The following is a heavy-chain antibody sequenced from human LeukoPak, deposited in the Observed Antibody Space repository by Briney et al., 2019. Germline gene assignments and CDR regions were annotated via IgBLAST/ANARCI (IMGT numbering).Heavy chain of an antibody. CDR3: ARDIRKYYGSGSSSYYFDY. CDR1: GFTFTSYW. J-gene: IGHJ4*02. V-gene: IGHV3-7*01. CDR2: IKQDGSEK. D-gene: IGHD3-10*01. Sequence: GGSLRLSCAASGFTFTSYWMSWVRQAPGKGLEWVANIKQDGSEKYYVDSVKGRFTISRDNARNSLYLQMNSLRAEDTAVYYCARDIRKYYGSGSSSYYFDYWGQGTLVTVSS.